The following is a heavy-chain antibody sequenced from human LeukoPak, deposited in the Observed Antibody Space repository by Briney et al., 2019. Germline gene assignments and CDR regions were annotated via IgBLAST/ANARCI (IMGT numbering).Heavy chain of an antibody. J-gene: IGHJ4*02. CDR2: ISSSSSTI. Sequence: GGSLRLSCAASGFTFSSYNMNWVRQAPGKGLEWVSYISSSSSTIYYADSVKGRFTISRDNAKNSLYLQMNSLGAEDTAVYYCARVLHKRNYDSSTYYGYWGQGTLVTVSS. CDR3: ARVLHKRNYDSSTYYGY. D-gene: IGHD3-22*01. V-gene: IGHV3-48*01. CDR1: GFTFSSYN.